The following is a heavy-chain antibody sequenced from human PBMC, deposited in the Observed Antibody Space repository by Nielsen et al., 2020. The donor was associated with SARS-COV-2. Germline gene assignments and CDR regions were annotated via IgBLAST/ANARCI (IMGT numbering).Heavy chain of an antibody. CDR1: QFTVSSND. V-gene: IGHV3-13*01. Sequence: GGSLRLSCAGSQFTVSSNDMHWVRQATGKGLEWVSAVGTAGDTYYLASVKGRFTISRDIASNSLYLQMNSVRAGDTAVYYCVGGNYYYAMDVWGQGTTVTVSS. J-gene: IGHJ6*02. D-gene: IGHD3-16*01. CDR3: VGGNYYYAMDV. CDR2: VGTAGDT.